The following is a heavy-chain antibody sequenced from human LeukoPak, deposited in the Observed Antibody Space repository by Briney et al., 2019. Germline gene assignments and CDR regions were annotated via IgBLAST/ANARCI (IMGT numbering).Heavy chain of an antibody. CDR2: ISGSGGST. V-gene: IGHV3-23*01. Sequence: PGGSLRLSCAASGFTFSSYAMSWVRQAPGKGLEWVSAISGSGGSTYYADSVKGRFTISRDNSKNTLYLQMNSLRAEDTAVYYCARSSNYYGSGSYLDYWGQGTLVTVSS. D-gene: IGHD3-10*01. CDR1: GFTFSSYA. J-gene: IGHJ4*02. CDR3: ARSSNYYGSGSYLDY.